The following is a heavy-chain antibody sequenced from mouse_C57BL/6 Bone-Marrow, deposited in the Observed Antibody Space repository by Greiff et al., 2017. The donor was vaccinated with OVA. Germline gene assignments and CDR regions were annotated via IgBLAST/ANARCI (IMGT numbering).Heavy chain of an antibody. CDR1: GYAFTNYL. CDR2: INPGSGGT. Sequence: QVQLQQSGAELVRPGTSVKVSCKASGYAFTNYLIEWVKQRPGQGLEWIGVINPGSGGTNYNEKFKGKATLTADKSSSTAYMQLSSLTSEDSAVYFCARGEDFWFAYWGQGTLVTVYA. J-gene: IGHJ3*01. V-gene: IGHV1-54*01. CDR3: ARGEDFWFAY.